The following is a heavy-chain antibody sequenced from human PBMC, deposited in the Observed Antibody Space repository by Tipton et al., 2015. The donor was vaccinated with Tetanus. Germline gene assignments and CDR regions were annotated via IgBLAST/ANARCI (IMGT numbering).Heavy chain of an antibody. V-gene: IGHV5-51*01. CDR1: GYTFTNAW. J-gene: IGHJ4*02. CDR3: ARQKGY. Sequence: VQLVQSGAEVGKPGESLKISCQASGYTFTNAWIGWVRQMPGKGLEWMGVIYLGDSSTIYSPSFQGLVTISVDKSNNTAFLRWTSLKASDSAMYYCARQKGYWGQGTLVTVAS. CDR2: IYLGDSST.